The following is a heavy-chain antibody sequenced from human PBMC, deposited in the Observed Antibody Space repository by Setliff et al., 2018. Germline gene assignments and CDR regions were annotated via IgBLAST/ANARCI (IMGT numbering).Heavy chain of an antibody. J-gene: IGHJ4*02. CDR3: ARAGSAPARRKGVFEY. CDR1: GFTFTDYG. V-gene: IGHV1-18*01. Sequence: ASVKVSCKSSGFTFTDYGITWVRQVPGQGLEWMGWINNYNFNTQYAQKFQGRVTVTTGTSTTTAYMELRSLRADDTAVYYCARAGSAPARRKGVFEYWGQGTLVTVSS. D-gene: IGHD6-13*01. CDR2: INNYNFNT.